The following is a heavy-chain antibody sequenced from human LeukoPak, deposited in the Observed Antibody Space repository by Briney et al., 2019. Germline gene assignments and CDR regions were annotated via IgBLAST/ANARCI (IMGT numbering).Heavy chain of an antibody. CDR1: GGSISSYY. D-gene: IGHD4-17*01. V-gene: IGHV4-59*08. CDR2: IYYSGST. Sequence: SETLSLTCTVSGGSISSYYWGWIRQPPGKGLEWIGYIYYSGSTNYNPSLKSRVTISVDTSKNQFSLKLSSVTAADTAVYYCARHEGSYGDYYYFDYWGQGTLVTVSS. CDR3: ARHEGSYGDYYYFDY. J-gene: IGHJ4*02.